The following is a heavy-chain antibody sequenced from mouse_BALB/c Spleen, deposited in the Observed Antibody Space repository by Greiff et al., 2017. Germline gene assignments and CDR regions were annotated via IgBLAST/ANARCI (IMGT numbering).Heavy chain of an antibody. J-gene: IGHJ3*01. D-gene: IGHD2-14*01. V-gene: IGHV1-80*01. CDR3: ARHYRYDLAWFAY. Sequence: VQLVESGAELARPGSSVKISCKASGYAFSSYWMNWVKQRPGQGLEWIGQIYPGDGDTNYNGKFKGKATLTADKSSSTAYMQLSSLTSEDSAVYFCARHYRYDLAWFAYWGQGTLVTVSA. CDR2: IYPGDGDT. CDR1: GYAFSSYW.